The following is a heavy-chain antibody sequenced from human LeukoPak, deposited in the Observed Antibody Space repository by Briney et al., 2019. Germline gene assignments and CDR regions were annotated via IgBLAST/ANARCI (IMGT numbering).Heavy chain of an antibody. Sequence: GASVKVSCKASGGTFSSYAISWVRQAPGQGLEWMGGVIPIFGTANYAQKFQGRVTITADKSTSTAYMELSSLRSEDTAVYYCARDRVGATCFDYWGQGTLVTVSS. V-gene: IGHV1-69*06. D-gene: IGHD1-26*01. CDR2: VIPIFGTA. J-gene: IGHJ4*02. CDR1: GGTFSSYA. CDR3: ARDRVGATCFDY.